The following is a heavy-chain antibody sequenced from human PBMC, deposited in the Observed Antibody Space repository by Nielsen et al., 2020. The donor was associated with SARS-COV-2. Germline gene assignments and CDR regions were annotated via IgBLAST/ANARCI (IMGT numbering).Heavy chain of an antibody. CDR2: IYYSGST. Sequence: SETLSLTCTVSGGSVSSGSYYWSWIRQPPGKGLEWIGYIYYSGSTNYNPSLKSRVTISVDTSKNQFSLKLSSVTAADTAVYYCARRWRSSSWSSQDWYFDLWGRGTLVTVSS. CDR3: ARRWRSSSWSSQDWYFDL. CDR1: GGSVSSGSYY. V-gene: IGHV4-61*01. J-gene: IGHJ2*01. D-gene: IGHD6-13*01.